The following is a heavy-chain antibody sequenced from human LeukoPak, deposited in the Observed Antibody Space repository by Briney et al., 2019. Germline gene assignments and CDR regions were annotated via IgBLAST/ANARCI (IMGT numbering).Heavy chain of an antibody. CDR1: GFTFSSYW. J-gene: IGHJ4*02. CDR2: IKQDGSEK. Sequence: GGSLRLSCAASGFTFSSYWMSWVRQAPGKGLEWVANIKQDGSEKYYVDSVKGRFTISRDNAKNSLYLQMNSLRAEDTAVYYCAGNDYGDYVGYWGQGTLVTVSS. CDR3: AGNDYGDYVGY. D-gene: IGHD4-17*01. V-gene: IGHV3-7*01.